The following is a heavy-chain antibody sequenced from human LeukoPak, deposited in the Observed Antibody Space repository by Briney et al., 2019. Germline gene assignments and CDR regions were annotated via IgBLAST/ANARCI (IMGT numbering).Heavy chain of an antibody. CDR3: ARAGRGSYNSAFDY. CDR1: GYTFTGYY. J-gene: IGHJ4*02. D-gene: IGHD1-26*01. V-gene: IGHV1-2*02. CDR2: INPNSGGT. Sequence: ASVKVSCKASGYTFTGYYMHWVRQSPGQGLEWMGWINPNSGGTNYAQKFQGRVTMTRDTSISTAYMELSRLRSDDTAVYYCARAGRGSYNSAFDYWGLGTLVTVSS.